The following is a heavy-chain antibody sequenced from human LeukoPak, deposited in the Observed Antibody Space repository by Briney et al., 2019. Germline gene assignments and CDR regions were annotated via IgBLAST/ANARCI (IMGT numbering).Heavy chain of an antibody. CDR2: INHSGST. J-gene: IGHJ6*03. V-gene: IGHV4-34*01. CDR3: TLSRSYYYYYYMDV. CDR1: GGSFSGYY. Sequence: PSETLSLTCAVYGGSFSGYYWSWIRQPPGKGLEWIGEINHSGSTNYNPSLKSRVTISVDTSKNQFSLKLSSVTAADTAVYYCTLSRSYYYYYYMDVWGKGTTVTISS. D-gene: IGHD2-2*01.